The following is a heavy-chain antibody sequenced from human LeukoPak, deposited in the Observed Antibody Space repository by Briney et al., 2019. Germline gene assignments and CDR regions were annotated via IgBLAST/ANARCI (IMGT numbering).Heavy chain of an antibody. CDR1: GFTFSSCA. V-gene: IGHV3-23*01. D-gene: IGHD3-3*01. J-gene: IGHJ4*02. CDR3: AKASGECFLSPFDY. CDR2: VSGSDGGT. Sequence: PAGSLRLSCAASGFTFSSCAMSWVRQAPGGGLEWVSTVSGSDGGTYYADSVKGRFTISRDIYKHTLYLQMNSLSAEDTAVYYCAKASGECFLSPFDYWGQGTLVTVSS.